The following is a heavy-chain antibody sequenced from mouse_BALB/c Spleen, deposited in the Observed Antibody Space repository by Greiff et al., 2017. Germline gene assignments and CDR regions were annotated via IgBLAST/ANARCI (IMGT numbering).Heavy chain of an antibody. V-gene: IGHV5-6*01. Sequence: EVNLVESGGDLVKPGGSLKLSCAASGFTFSSYGMSWVRQTPDKRLEWVATISSGGSYTYYPDSVKGRFTISRDNAKNTLYLQMSSLKSEDTAMYYCARLITTATHFDYWGQGTTLTVSS. CDR1: GFTFSSYG. J-gene: IGHJ2*01. CDR2: ISSGGSYT. D-gene: IGHD1-2*01. CDR3: ARLITTATHFDY.